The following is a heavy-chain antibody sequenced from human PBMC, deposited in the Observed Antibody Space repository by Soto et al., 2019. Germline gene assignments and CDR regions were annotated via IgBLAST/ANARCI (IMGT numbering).Heavy chain of an antibody. CDR1: GFTFSSYA. CDR3: ARYISGVRYYGMDV. D-gene: IGHD5-18*01. V-gene: IGHV3-23*01. Sequence: PGGSLRLSCAASGFTFSSYAMKWVRRAPGKGLEWVSLIGESGTPTYYADSVKGRFTISRDNSGNTLFLEMYSLRAEDTAVYYCARYISGVRYYGMDVWGQGTTVTVSS. J-gene: IGHJ6*02. CDR2: IGESGTPT.